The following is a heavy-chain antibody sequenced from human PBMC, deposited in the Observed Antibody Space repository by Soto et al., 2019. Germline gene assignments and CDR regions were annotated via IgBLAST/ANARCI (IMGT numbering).Heavy chain of an antibody. V-gene: IGHV1-46*01. Sequence: GASVKVSCKASGYIFTAYSMHWVRQAPGQGLEWMGVVNPSGGSTNYAQKFQGRITMTRDTSTSTVYMDLSSLTSEDTAVYYCAREENCSDGICYSEYFQRGGQGTPVNVSS. CDR3: AREENCSDGICYSEYFQR. CDR2: VNPSGGST. CDR1: GYIFTAYS. D-gene: IGHD2-15*01. J-gene: IGHJ1*01.